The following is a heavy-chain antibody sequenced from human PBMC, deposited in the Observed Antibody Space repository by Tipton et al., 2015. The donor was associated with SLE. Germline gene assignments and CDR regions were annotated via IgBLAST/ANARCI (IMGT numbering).Heavy chain of an antibody. D-gene: IGHD4-11*01. CDR1: GFTFDDYA. V-gene: IGHV3-9*01. CDR2: ISWNSGSI. J-gene: IGHJ6*03. CDR3: AKATVDYYYHYMDV. Sequence: SLRLSCSASGFTFDDYAMHWVRQAPGKGLEWVSGISWNSGSIGYADSVKGRFTISRDNAKNSRYLQMNSLRAEDTALYYCAKATVDYYYHYMDVWGKGTTVTVSS.